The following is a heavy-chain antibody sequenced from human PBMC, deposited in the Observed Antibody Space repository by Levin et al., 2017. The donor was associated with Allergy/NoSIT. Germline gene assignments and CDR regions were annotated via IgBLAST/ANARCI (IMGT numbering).Heavy chain of an antibody. J-gene: IGHJ3*01. CDR1: GFTFSSYG. D-gene: IGHD3-3*02. CDR2: ISYDGSNK. V-gene: IGHV3-30*18. CDR3: AKDPGIS. Sequence: GGSLRLSCAASGFTFSSYGMHWVRQAPGKGLEWVAVISYDGSNKYYADSVKGRFTISRDNSKNTLYLQMNSLRAEDTAVYYCAKDPGISWGQGTMVTVSS.